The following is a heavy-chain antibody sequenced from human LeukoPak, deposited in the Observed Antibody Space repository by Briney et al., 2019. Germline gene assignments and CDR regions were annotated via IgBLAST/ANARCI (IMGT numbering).Heavy chain of an antibody. V-gene: IGHV3-21*01. D-gene: IGHD6-13*01. CDR1: GFTFSSYS. Sequence: PGGSLRLSCAASGFTFSSYSMNWVRQAPGKGLEWVSSIISSSSYIYYADSVKGRFTICRDNAKNSLYLQMTSLRAEETAAYNCAKVLARRPVAAAGIPDDFDLWGQGTMVTVSS. CDR2: IISSSSYI. CDR3: AKVLARRPVAAAGIPDDFDL. J-gene: IGHJ3*01.